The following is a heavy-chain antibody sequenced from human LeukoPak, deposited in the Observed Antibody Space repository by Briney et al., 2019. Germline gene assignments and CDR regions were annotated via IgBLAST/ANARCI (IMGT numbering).Heavy chain of an antibody. CDR2: IWYDGHNK. CDR3: AREWGLIAVAGGPGY. D-gene: IGHD6-19*01. J-gene: IGHJ4*02. Sequence: RGCLRLSCAASGFTFSKYGMHSVRQAPGKRLERLSLIWYDGHNKYYADSVKGRFSISRDNSKNTLFLEMNDLRAEDTALYYCAREWGLIAVAGGPGYWGQGTPVTVSS. V-gene: IGHV3-33*01. CDR1: GFTFSKYG.